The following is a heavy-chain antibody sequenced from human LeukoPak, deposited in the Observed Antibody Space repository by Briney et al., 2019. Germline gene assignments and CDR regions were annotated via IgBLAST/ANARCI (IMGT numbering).Heavy chain of an antibody. Sequence: TPSETLSLTCTVSGGSISSYYWSWIRQPAGKGLEWIGRIYTSGSTNYNPSLKGRATMSVDTSKNQFSLKLSSVTAADTAVYYCARDMEDAGIFGVAISNWFDPWGQGTLVTVSS. D-gene: IGHD3-3*01. J-gene: IGHJ5*02. V-gene: IGHV4-4*07. CDR3: ARDMEDAGIFGVAISNWFDP. CDR2: IYTSGST. CDR1: GGSISSYY.